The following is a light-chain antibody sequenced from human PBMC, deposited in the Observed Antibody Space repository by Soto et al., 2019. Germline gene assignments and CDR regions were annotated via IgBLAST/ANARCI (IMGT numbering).Light chain of an antibody. Sequence: EIVLTQSPGTLSLSPGERATLSCRASQSISSRSLAWYQQKPGQGPRVLIYGASTRATDIPDRFSGSGSGTDFTLTISRLEPEDIAVYYCHQYGSSPRTFGQGTKVDIK. J-gene: IGKJ1*01. CDR1: QSISSRS. CDR2: GAS. CDR3: HQYGSSPRT. V-gene: IGKV3-20*01.